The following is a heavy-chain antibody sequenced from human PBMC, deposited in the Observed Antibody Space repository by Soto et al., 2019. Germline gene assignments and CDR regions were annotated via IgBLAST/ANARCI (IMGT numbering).Heavy chain of an antibody. CDR2: INPRGGST. CDR1: GYTFTSYY. J-gene: IGHJ6*02. CDR3: ARVHLGRYGMDV. V-gene: IGHV1-46*01. Sequence: QVQLVQSGAEVKKPGASVKVSCKASGYTFTSYYMHWVRQAPGQGLEWMGIINPRGGSTSSAQKFQGRVDITRDTATSPVYMALSSMRAEDTAVYYCARVHLGRYGMDVWGQGTTVTVSS.